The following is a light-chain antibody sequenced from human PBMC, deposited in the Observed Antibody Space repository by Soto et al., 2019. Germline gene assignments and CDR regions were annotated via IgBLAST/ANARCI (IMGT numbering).Light chain of an antibody. V-gene: IGKV1-5*03. CDR1: QSISSW. CDR3: QQYNSYPFT. Sequence: DIQMTQSPSTLSASVGDRVTITCRASQSISSWLAWYQQKPGKAPKLLIYKASSLESGVPSRFSGSGSGTEFTLTISSLQPDDFANYYCQQYNSYPFTFGPGNKVDIK. J-gene: IGKJ3*01. CDR2: KAS.